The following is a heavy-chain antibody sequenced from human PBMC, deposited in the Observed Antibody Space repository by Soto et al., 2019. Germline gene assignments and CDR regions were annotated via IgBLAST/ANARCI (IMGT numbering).Heavy chain of an antibody. D-gene: IGHD6-19*01. CDR3: ARQRAVALESRFDY. J-gene: IGHJ4*02. CDR2: INAGNGNT. CDR1: GYTFTSYA. V-gene: IGHV1-3*01. Sequence: ASVKVSCKASGYTFTSYAMHWVRQAPGQRLEWMGWINAGNGNTKYSQKFQGRVTITRDTSASTAYMELSSLRSEDTAVYYCARQRAVALESRFDYWGQGTLVTVSS.